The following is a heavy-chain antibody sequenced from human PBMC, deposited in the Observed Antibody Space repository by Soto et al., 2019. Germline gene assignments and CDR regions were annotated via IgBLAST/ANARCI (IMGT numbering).Heavy chain of an antibody. D-gene: IGHD3-22*01. V-gene: IGHV3-23*01. Sequence: VGSLRLSCAASGFTFSSYAMSWVRQAPGKGLEWVSAISGSGGSTYYADSVKGRFTISRDNSKNTLYLQMNSLRAEDTAVYYCAKDSYYYDSSGYCFDYWGQGTLVTVSS. CDR2: ISGSGGST. J-gene: IGHJ4*02. CDR3: AKDSYYYDSSGYCFDY. CDR1: GFTFSSYA.